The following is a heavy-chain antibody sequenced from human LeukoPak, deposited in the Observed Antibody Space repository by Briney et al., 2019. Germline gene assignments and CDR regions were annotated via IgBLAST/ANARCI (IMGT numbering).Heavy chain of an antibody. V-gene: IGHV3-23*01. D-gene: IGHD1-26*01. Sequence: GGSLRLSCAASGFTFSSYAMSWVRQAPGKGLGWVSAISGSGGSTYYADSVKGRFTISRDNSKNTLYLQMNSLRAEDTAVYYCAKGSVGARYFDYWGQGTLVTVSS. CDR3: AKGSVGARYFDY. CDR1: GFTFSSYA. J-gene: IGHJ4*02. CDR2: ISGSGGST.